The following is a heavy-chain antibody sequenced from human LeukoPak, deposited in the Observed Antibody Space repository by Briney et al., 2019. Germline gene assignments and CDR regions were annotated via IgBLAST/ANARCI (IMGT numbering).Heavy chain of an antibody. D-gene: IGHD3-22*01. CDR2: VNSDGSST. J-gene: IGHJ4*02. CDR3: ATGLGHYYDY. V-gene: IGHV3-74*01. Sequence: GESLKISCAASGISFNNYWMHWVGQAPGKGLVWVSRVNSDGSSTVYADSVKGRFTISRDNARTKVYLQMSSLRPDDTATYYCATGLGHYYDYWGQGTLVIVSS. CDR1: GISFNNYW.